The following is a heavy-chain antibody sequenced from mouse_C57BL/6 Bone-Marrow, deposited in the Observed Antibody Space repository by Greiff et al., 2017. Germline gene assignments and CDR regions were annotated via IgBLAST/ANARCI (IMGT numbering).Heavy chain of an antibody. CDR3: ARSNYSNYEVFAY. CDR2: INPSSGYT. V-gene: IGHV1-7*01. Sequence: QVQLQQSGAELAKPGASVKLSCKASGYTFTSYWMHWVKQRPGKGLEWIGYINPSSGYTKYNQKFKDKATLTADKSSSTAYMQLSILTYEDSAVYYCARSNYSNYEVFAYWGQGTLVTVSA. J-gene: IGHJ3*01. CDR1: GYTFTSYW. D-gene: IGHD2-5*01.